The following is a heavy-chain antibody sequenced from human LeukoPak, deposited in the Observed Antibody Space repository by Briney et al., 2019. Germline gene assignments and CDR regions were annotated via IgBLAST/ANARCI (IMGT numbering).Heavy chain of an antibody. Sequence: GGSLRLSCAASGFNFSSYAMSWVRQAPGKGLEWVSAISGSAGSTYYADSVKGRFTISRDNSKITLYLQMNSLRAEDTAVYYCAKFGAALPQKRLGTNTFDYWGQGTLVTVSS. CDR3: AKFGAALPQKRLGTNTFDY. CDR2: ISGSAGST. CDR1: GFNFSSYA. J-gene: IGHJ4*02. D-gene: IGHD6-6*01. V-gene: IGHV3-23*01.